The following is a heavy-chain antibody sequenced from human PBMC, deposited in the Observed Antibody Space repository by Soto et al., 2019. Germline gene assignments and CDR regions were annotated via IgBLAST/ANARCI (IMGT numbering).Heavy chain of an antibody. V-gene: IGHV1-69*06. CDR2: IIPIFGTA. CDR1: GGTFSSYA. D-gene: IGHD4-4*01. Sequence: SVKVSCKASGGTFSSYAISWVRQAPGQGLEWMGGIIPIFGTANYAQKFQGRVTITADKSTSTAYMELSSLRSDDTAVYYYARRHGSYSNYDVRYYYGMDVWGQGTTVTVSS. CDR3: ARRHGSYSNYDVRYYYGMDV. J-gene: IGHJ6*02.